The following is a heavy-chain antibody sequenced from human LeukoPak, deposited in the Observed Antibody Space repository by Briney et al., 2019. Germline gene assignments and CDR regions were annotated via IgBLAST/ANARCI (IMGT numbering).Heavy chain of an antibody. CDR2: IKQDGSEK. CDR1: RFTFSSYW. V-gene: IGHV3-7*01. Sequence: GGSLRLSCAASRFTFSSYWMSWVRQAPGKGLEWVANIKQDGSEKYYVDSVKGRFTISRDNAKNSLYLQMNSLRAEDTAVYYCARERPHGSGSYQLFDYWGQGTLVTVSS. D-gene: IGHD3-10*01. J-gene: IGHJ4*02. CDR3: ARERPHGSGSYQLFDY.